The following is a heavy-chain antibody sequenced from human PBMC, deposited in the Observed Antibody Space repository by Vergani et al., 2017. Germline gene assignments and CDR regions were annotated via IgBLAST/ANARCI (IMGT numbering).Heavy chain of an antibody. CDR3: ARHPYYAFWSGYLKPYYYYGMDV. CDR1: GGSISSSSYY. CDR2: IYYSGST. Sequence: QLQLQESGPGLVKPSETLSLTCTVSGGSISSSSYYWGWIRQPPGKGLEWIGSIYYSGSTYYNPSLKSRVTISVDTSKNQFSLKLSSVTAADTAVYYCARHPYYAFWSGYLKPYYYYGMDVWGQGTTVTVSS. D-gene: IGHD3-3*01. V-gene: IGHV4-39*01. J-gene: IGHJ6*02.